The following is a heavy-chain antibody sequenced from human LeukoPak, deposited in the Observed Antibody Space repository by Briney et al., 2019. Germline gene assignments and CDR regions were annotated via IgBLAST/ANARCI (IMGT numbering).Heavy chain of an antibody. CDR3: ARGLGLQGSLGAFDI. D-gene: IGHD1-7*01. Sequence: ASVKVSCKASGYTFTSYDINWVRPATGQGLERMGWMNPNSGNTGYAQKFQGRVTMTRNTSISTAYMELSSLRSEDTAVYYCARGLGLQGSLGAFDIWGQGTMVTVSS. J-gene: IGHJ3*02. V-gene: IGHV1-8*01. CDR2: MNPNSGNT. CDR1: GYTFTSYD.